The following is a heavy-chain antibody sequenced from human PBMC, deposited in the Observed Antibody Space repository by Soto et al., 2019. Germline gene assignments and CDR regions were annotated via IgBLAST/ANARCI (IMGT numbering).Heavy chain of an antibody. CDR1: GYTFTSYA. D-gene: IGHD3-3*01. J-gene: IGHJ6*03. CDR2: INAGNGNT. CDR3: ARALLDSYYYYYMDV. V-gene: IGHV1-3*01. Sequence: QVQLVQSGAEVKKPGASVKVSCKASGYTFTSYAMHWVRQAPGQRLEWMGWINAGNGNTKYSQKFQGRVTITRDTSASTVYMELSSLRSEDTAVYYCARALLDSYYYYYMDVWGKGTTVTVSS.